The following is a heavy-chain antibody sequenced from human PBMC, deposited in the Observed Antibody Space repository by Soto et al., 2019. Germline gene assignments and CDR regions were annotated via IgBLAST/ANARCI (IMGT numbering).Heavy chain of an antibody. CDR1: GGTFSSYA. Sequence: AASVKVSCKASGGTFSSYAISWVRQAPGQGLEWMGGIIPIFGTANYAQKFQGRVTITADKSTSTAYMELSSLRSEDTAVYYCARDIGDGYNYLDYWGQGTLVTVSS. V-gene: IGHV1-69*06. CDR3: ARDIGDGYNYLDY. J-gene: IGHJ4*02. CDR2: IIPIFGTA. D-gene: IGHD5-12*01.